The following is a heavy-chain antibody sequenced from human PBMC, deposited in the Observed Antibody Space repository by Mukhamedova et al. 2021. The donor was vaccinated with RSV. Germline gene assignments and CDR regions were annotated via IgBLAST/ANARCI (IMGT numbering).Heavy chain of an antibody. CDR3: AGYCGTTNCSRVARAPYFMDF. J-gene: IGHJ6*03. D-gene: IGHD2-2*01. Sequence: VRQAPGKGLEWVSYISTSGSNIYYANSVRGRFTISRDNAKNSLYLQMNNLGADATAVYHCAGYCGTTNCSRVARAPYFMDFWGEG. V-gene: IGHV3-48*03. CDR2: ISTSGSNI.